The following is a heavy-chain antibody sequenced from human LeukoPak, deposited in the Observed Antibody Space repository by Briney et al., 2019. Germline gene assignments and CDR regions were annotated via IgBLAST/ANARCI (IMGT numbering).Heavy chain of an antibody. V-gene: IGHV3-21*04. CDR2: ISTSSSYI. CDR1: GFTFSSYS. J-gene: IGHJ4*02. CDR3: AIRRGYRLDY. Sequence: GGSLRLSCAASGFTFSSYSINWVRQAPGKGLEWVSSISTSSSYIYYADSVKGRFTISRDNSKNTLYLQMNSLRAEDTAVYYCAIRRGYRLDYWGQGTLVTVSS. D-gene: IGHD5-12*01.